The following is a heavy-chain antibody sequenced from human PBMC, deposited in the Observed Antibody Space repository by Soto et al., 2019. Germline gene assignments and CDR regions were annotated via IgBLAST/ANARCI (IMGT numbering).Heavy chain of an antibody. Sequence: QVHLVESGGGVVQPGTSLRLSCAASGFTLSSYSIHWVRQAPGKGLDWVAVISYDGNTQFYGDSVKGRCIVSRDNSRYTLYLRLNDLQAEDTAVYYCAKVARPSRISTPDFEYWGEGTLVTVSS. CDR2: ISYDGNTQ. D-gene: IGHD3-3*02. CDR1: GFTLSSYS. J-gene: IGHJ4*02. V-gene: IGHV3-30-3*02. CDR3: AKVARPSRISTPDFEY.